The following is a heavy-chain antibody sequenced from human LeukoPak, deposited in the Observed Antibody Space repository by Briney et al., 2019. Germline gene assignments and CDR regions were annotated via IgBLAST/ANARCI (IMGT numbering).Heavy chain of an antibody. J-gene: IGHJ6*03. CDR2: MNGGNGNT. V-gene: IGHV1-3*01. D-gene: IGHD2-15*01. CDR1: GYIFTDYA. Sequence: ASVKVSCKASGYIFTDYAIHWLRQAPGQRPEWMGWMNGGNGNTKYSQKFQGRITLIRDTSAATAYMELSSLRHDDLAVYYCARGRGTSGSNRDFHYYYYMDVWGKGTTVTVSS. CDR3: ARGRGTSGSNRDFHYYYYMDV.